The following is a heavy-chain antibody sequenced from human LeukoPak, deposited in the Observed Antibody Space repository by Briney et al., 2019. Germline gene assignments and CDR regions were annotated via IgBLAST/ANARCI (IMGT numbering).Heavy chain of an antibody. J-gene: IGHJ5*02. CDR1: GGSISSGDYY. Sequence: KPSETLSLTCTVSGGSISSGDYYWSWIRQPPGKGLEWIGEINHSGSTNYNPSLKSRVTISVDTSKNQFSLKLSSVTAADTAVYYCARESTSYWFDPWGQGTLVTVSS. CDR2: INHSGST. D-gene: IGHD2-2*01. CDR3: ARESTSYWFDP. V-gene: IGHV4-39*07.